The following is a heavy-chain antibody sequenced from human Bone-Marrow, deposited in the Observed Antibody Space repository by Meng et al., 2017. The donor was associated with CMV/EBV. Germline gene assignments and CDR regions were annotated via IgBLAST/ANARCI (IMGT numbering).Heavy chain of an antibody. CDR3: ARVTDMGYFHY. Sequence: SETLSLTCTVSGSSISSGDFYWSWIRQSPGKGLEWIGYIYYSGTTYYNPSLKGRVSILVDTSKNRFSLHLSSVTAADTAVYYCARVTDMGYFHYWGQGTVVTVSS. CDR2: IYYSGTT. J-gene: IGHJ4*02. CDR1: GSSISSGDFY. D-gene: IGHD3-22*01. V-gene: IGHV4-30-4*01.